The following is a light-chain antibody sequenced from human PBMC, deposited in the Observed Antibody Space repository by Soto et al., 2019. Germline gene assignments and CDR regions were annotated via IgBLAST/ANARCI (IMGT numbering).Light chain of an antibody. CDR2: DVS. CDR3: SSYTSSSTYV. Sequence: QSVLTQPASVSGSPGQSITISCTGTSSDVGGYNYVSWYQQHPDKAPKLMIYDVSNRPSGVSNRFSGSKSGNTASLTISGLHAEDEADYHCSSYTSSSTYVFGNGTKVXVL. J-gene: IGLJ1*01. CDR1: SSDVGGYNY. V-gene: IGLV2-14*03.